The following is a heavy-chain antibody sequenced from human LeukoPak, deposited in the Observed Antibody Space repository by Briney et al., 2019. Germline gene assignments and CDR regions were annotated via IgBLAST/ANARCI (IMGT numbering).Heavy chain of an antibody. CDR3: ARHRYYDFWSGYYTNDY. V-gene: IGHV4-39*01. Sequence: SETLSLTWTVSGGSISSSSYYWGWIRQSPGKGLEWIGSIYYSGSTYYNPFLKSRVTISVDTSKNQFSLKLSSVTAADTAVYYCARHRYYDFWSGYYTNDYWGQGTLVTVP. CDR2: IYYSGST. J-gene: IGHJ4*02. CDR1: GGSISSSSYY. D-gene: IGHD3-3*01.